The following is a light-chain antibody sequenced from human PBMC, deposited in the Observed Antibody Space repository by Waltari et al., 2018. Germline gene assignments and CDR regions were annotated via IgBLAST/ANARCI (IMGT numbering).Light chain of an antibody. V-gene: IGKV3-11*01. CDR2: DAS. J-gene: IGKJ1*01. CDR3: QQRTNWET. CDR1: QSVSTY. Sequence: IVLTHTPATLSLSPGEGSTLSCRASQSVSTYLAWYQQKPGQAPRLLIYDASKRATGIPARFSGTGSGTDFTLTISSLEPEDFAVYYCQQRTNWETFGQGTKVDIK.